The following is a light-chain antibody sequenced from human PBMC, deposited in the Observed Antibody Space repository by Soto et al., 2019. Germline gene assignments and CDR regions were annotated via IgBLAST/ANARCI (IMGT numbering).Light chain of an antibody. CDR2: AES. J-gene: IGKJ1*01. V-gene: IGKV1-27*01. CDR1: QVIDNY. CDR3: HKYNSAPWT. Sequence: DLQMTQSPSSLSASVGDRVTITCRASQVIDNYLAWYQQQPGKVPRLLIYAESVLQAGVPPRFTGSGSGTDFTLTISSLQPEDVATYFCHKYNSAPWTFGQGTKVEIK.